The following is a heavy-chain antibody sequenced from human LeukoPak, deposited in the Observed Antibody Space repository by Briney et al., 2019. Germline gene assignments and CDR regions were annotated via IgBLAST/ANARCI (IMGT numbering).Heavy chain of an antibody. J-gene: IGHJ3*02. CDR3: AARDDVFDI. D-gene: IGHD6-6*01. CDR1: GFSFSDAW. V-gene: IGHV3-15*01. Sequence: GGSLRLSCAASGFSFSDAWMGWVRQAPGKGLEWVGRIKSKTDGGTTDYSAPVKGRFTISRDDSKNTLYLEMNSLKSEDTAVYYCAARDDVFDIWGQGTLVTVSS. CDR2: IKSKTDGGTT.